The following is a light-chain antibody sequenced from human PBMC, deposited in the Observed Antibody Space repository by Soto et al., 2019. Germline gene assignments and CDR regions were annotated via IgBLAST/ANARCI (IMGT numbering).Light chain of an antibody. J-gene: IGLJ1*01. CDR3: ISYTDRQSYL. Sequence: QSALTQPASVSGSPGQSITISCSGTSSDIGSYDHVAWYQQFPGKSPKLIIYAVSDRRSGVSDRFSGSNSGISASLTISGLQTEDEADYYCISYTDRQSYLFGTGTKVTVL. CDR2: AVS. CDR1: SSDIGSYDH. V-gene: IGLV2-14*03.